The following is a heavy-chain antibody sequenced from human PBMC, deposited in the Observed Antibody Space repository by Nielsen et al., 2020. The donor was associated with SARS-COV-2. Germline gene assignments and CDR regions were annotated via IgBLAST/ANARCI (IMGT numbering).Heavy chain of an antibody. D-gene: IGHD4-17*01. CDR2: ISNSGDRT. CDR1: GFTFSDYG. CDR3: VRGLFGAYDY. J-gene: IGHJ4*02. V-gene: IGHV3-64D*09. Sequence: GESLKISCSASGFTFSDYGMHWVRQAPGKGLQYVSAISNSGDRTYYTASVKGRFTISRDNSRNSLFLQMSSLRDADTAVYYCVRGLFGAYDYWGQGALVTVSS.